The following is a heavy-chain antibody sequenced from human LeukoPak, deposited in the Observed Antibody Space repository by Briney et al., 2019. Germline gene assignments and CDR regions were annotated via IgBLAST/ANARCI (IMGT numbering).Heavy chain of an antibody. V-gene: IGHV3-15*01. D-gene: IGHD3-22*01. Sequence: GGSLRLSCAAYGFTFSNAWMSWVRQAPGKGLEWVGRIKSKTDGGTADHTAPVQGRFTISRDDSKNLLYLQMTSLKSEDTAVYFCTAYYNISGYQSWGQGTLVTVSS. J-gene: IGHJ5*02. CDR1: GFTFSNAW. CDR2: IKSKTDGGTA. CDR3: TAYYNISGYQS.